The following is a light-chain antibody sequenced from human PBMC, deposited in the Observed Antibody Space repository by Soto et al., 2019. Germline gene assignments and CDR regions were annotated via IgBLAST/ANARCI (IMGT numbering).Light chain of an antibody. CDR3: QQSYSFPWT. CDR2: AAS. J-gene: IGKJ1*01. Sequence: DIQMNQSPSSLSSSVGDRGTFTFRASQGISNYLNWYQQKPGKAPNLLIYAASSLQSGVPSRFSGSGSGTEFTLTISSLRPEDFATYYCQQSYSFPWTFGQGTKVDIK. V-gene: IGKV1-39*01. CDR1: QGISNY.